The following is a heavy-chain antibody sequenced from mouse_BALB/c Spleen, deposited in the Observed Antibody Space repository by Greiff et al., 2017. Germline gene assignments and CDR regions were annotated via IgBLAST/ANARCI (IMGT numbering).Heavy chain of an antibody. V-gene: IGHV1-87*01. CDR2: IYPGDGDT. J-gene: IGHJ3*01. Sequence: VQLQESGTVLARPGASVKLSCKASGYTFTSYWMQWVKQRPGQGLEWIGAIYPGDGDTRYTQKFKGKATLTADKSSSTAYMQLSSLASEDSAVYYCARPLYGSSYWFAYWGQGTLVTVSA. CDR3: ARPLYGSSYWFAY. D-gene: IGHD1-1*01. CDR1: GYTFTSYW.